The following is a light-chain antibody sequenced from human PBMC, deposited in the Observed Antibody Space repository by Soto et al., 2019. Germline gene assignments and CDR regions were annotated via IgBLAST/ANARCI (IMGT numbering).Light chain of an antibody. Sequence: EFVLTQSPGTLSLSPGERATLSCRASQTVRNNYLAWYQQKPGQAPRLLIYGASSRATVIPDRFSGSGSGTDFTLTISRLEPEDFAVYYCQQYGSSPSWTFGQGTKV. CDR3: QQYGSSPSWT. CDR2: GAS. CDR1: QTVRNNY. J-gene: IGKJ1*01. V-gene: IGKV3-20*01.